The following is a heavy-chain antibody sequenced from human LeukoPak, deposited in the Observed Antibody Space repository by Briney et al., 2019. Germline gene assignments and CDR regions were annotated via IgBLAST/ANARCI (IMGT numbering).Heavy chain of an antibody. CDR1: GFTFSSYG. Sequence: PGRSLRLSCAASGFTFSSYGMHWVRQAPGKGLEWVAVIWYDGSNKYYADSVKGRFTISRDNSKNTLYLQMNSLRAEDTAVYYCANAHDFWSGYCDYWGQGTLVTVSS. CDR2: IWYDGSNK. CDR3: ANAHDFWSGYCDY. V-gene: IGHV3-33*06. J-gene: IGHJ4*02. D-gene: IGHD3-3*01.